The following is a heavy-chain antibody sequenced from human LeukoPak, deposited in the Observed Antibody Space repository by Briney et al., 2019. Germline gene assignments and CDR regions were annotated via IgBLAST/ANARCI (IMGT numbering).Heavy chain of an antibody. Sequence: SETLSLTCIVSGGSLSSYYWSWIRQPPGKGLEWIGYIYHTGSNNYSPSLKSRVTMSVDTSKNQFSLKLSSVTAADTAVYDCARARYSNSWYAVDIWGQGTMVTVSS. CDR1: GGSLSSYY. J-gene: IGHJ3*02. D-gene: IGHD6-13*01. V-gene: IGHV4-59*08. CDR2: IYHTGSN. CDR3: ARARYSNSWYAVDI.